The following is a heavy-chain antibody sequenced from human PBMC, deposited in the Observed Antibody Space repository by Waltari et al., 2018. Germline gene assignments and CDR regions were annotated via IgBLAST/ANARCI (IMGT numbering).Heavy chain of an antibody. CDR2: ISSNGNTQ. Sequence: QEQLVESGGGVVPPGQSLTLSCAASGFTFKTYSLHRVRQAPGRGLQWVAVISSNGNTQYYAYAVKGRFTISRDNSRNILHLQMNSLRPEDTAVYFCARVWRDFFYYSMDVWGQGTTVTVSS. V-gene: IGHV3-30*16. J-gene: IGHJ6*03. CDR1: GFTFKTYS. CDR3: ARVWRDFFYYSMDV.